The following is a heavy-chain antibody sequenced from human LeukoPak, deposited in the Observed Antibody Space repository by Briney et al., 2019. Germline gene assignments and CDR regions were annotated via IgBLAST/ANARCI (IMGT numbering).Heavy chain of an antibody. D-gene: IGHD5-12*01. V-gene: IGHV3-30*04. Sequence: AGSLRLSCAASGFTFSSYAMHWVRQAPGKGLEWVAVISYDGSNKYYADSVKGRFTISRDNSKNTLYVQMNSLSAEDTAIYYCARRGGTVATIGDDFDYWGQGTVVTVSS. CDR2: ISYDGSNK. CDR1: GFTFSSYA. J-gene: IGHJ4*02. CDR3: ARRGGTVATIGDDFDY.